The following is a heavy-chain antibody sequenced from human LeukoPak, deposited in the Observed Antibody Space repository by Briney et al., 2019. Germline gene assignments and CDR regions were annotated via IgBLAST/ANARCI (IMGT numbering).Heavy chain of an antibody. D-gene: IGHD1-26*01. CDR2: INHSGST. CDR3: ARVGGSYVIDY. CDR1: GGSFSGYY. Sequence: PSETLSLTCAVYGGSFSGYYWSWIRQPPGKGLEWIGEINHSGSTNYNPSLKSRVTISVDTSKNQFSLKLSSVTAADTAVYYCARVGGSYVIDYWGQGTLVTVSS. J-gene: IGHJ4*02. V-gene: IGHV4-34*01.